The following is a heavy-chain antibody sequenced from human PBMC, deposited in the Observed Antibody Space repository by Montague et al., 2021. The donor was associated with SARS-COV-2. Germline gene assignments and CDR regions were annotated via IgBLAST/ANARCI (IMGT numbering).Heavy chain of an antibody. J-gene: IGHJ4*02. CDR1: VDSWSGYY. CDR2: SKQSSST. V-gene: IGHV4-34*01. D-gene: IGHD3-10*01. CDR3: ARGARQGYGFRLGSFDS. Sequence: SETLSLTCAGDVDSWSGYYWEWIRQPPVKSPESIGESKQSSSTNYNPSLKSRVTMSVDTSKNQFSLKLSSVTAADTAVYYCARGARQGYGFRLGSFDSWGQGTLVTVSS.